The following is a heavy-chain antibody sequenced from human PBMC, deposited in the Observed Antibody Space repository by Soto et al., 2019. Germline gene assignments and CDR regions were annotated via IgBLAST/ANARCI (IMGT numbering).Heavy chain of an antibody. V-gene: IGHV3-23*01. J-gene: IGHJ4*02. CDR1: GFTFSSYA. Sequence: PGGSLRLSCAASGFTFSSYAMSWVRQAPGKGLEWVSAISGSGGSTYYADSVKGRFTISRDNSKNTLYLQMNSLRAEDTAVYYCAKDQLEDIVVVVAATKTRNFDYWGQGTLVTVSS. D-gene: IGHD2-15*01. CDR3: AKDQLEDIVVVVAATKTRNFDY. CDR2: ISGSGGST.